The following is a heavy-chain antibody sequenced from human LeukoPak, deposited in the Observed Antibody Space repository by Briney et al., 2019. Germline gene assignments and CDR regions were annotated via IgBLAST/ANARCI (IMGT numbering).Heavy chain of an antibody. CDR1: GYSFTNSW. CDR3: AKLLTTYGDSPFDY. D-gene: IGHD4-17*01. CDR2: IYPGDSDT. J-gene: IGHJ4*02. V-gene: IGHV5-51*01. Sequence: GESLKMSCKGSGYSFTNSWIAWVRQMPGKGLEWMGIIYPGDSDTRYSPSFQGQVTISADKSITTAYLQWSSLKASDTAMYYCAKLLTTYGDSPFDYWGQGTLVTVSS.